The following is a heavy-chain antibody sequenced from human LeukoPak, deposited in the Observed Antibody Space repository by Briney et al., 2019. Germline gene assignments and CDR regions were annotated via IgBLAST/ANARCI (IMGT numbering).Heavy chain of an antibody. Sequence: GGSLRLSCAASGFTFSSYAMHWVRQAPGKGLEGVAYISYDGSNKYYADSVKGRFTISRDNSKNTLYLQMNSMRAEDAAVYYCARADRVLYFLLPGYWGQGTLVTVSS. CDR2: ISYDGSNK. J-gene: IGHJ4*02. D-gene: IGHD2/OR15-2a*01. CDR3: ARADRVLYFLLPGY. V-gene: IGHV3-30*04. CDR1: GFTFSSYA.